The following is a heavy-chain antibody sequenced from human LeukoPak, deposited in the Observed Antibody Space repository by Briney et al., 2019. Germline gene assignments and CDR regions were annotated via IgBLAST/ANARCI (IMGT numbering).Heavy chain of an antibody. D-gene: IGHD3-10*01. V-gene: IGHV5-51*01. J-gene: IGHJ4*02. CDR1: RYSFTSYW. Sequence: GESLKISCKGSRYSFTSYWIGWVRQMPGKGLEWMGIIYPGDSDTRYSPSFQGQVTISADKSISTAYLQWSSLKASDTAMYYCARGIYYGSGSYYLSYYFDYWGQGTLVTVSS. CDR2: IYPGDSDT. CDR3: ARGIYYGSGSYYLSYYFDY.